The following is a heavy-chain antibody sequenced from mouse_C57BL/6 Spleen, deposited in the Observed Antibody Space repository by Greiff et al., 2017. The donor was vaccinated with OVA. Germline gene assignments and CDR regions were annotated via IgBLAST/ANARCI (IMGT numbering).Heavy chain of an antibody. D-gene: IGHD2-3*01. J-gene: IGHJ4*01. CDR1: GYTFTSYW. CDR2: IHPSDSDT. V-gene: IGHV1-74*01. Sequence: QVQLQQPGAELVKPGASVKVSCKASGYTFTSYWMHWVKQRPGQGLEWIGRIHPSDSDTNYNQKFKGKATLTVDKSSSTAYMQLSSLTSEDSEVYYCAIGDDDGYYFYYAMDYWGQGTSVTVSS. CDR3: AIGDDDGYYFYYAMDY.